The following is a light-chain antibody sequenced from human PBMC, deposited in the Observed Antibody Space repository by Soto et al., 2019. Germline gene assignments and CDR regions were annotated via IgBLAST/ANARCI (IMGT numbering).Light chain of an antibody. CDR2: STN. CDR1: SGTVSTSYY. J-gene: IGLJ3*02. V-gene: IGLV8-61*01. Sequence: QTVVTQEPSFSVSPGRTVTLTCDSSSGTVSTSYYASWYQQTPGQAPRTLIYSTNTRSSGVPDRFSGSILGNKAALTITGAQADDESDYYCVLYMGSGIWVFGGGTKLTVL. CDR3: VLYMGSGIWV.